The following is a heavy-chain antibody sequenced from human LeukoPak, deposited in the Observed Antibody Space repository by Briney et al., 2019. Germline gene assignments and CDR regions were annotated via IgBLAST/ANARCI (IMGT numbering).Heavy chain of an antibody. V-gene: IGHV4-34*01. Sequence: PSETLSLTCAVYGGSFSGYYWSWIRQPPGKGLEWIGEINHSGGTNYNPSLKSRVTISVDTSKNQFSLKLGSVTAADTAVYYCARGAYSNYESRNWFDPWGQGTLVTVSS. J-gene: IGHJ5*02. CDR2: INHSGGT. CDR3: ARGAYSNYESRNWFDP. CDR1: GGSFSGYY. D-gene: IGHD4-11*01.